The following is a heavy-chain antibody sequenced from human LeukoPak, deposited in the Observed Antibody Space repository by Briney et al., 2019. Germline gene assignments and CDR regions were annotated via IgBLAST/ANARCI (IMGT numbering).Heavy chain of an antibody. CDR3: ASFTSAAAWFDP. Sequence: GGSLRLSCAASGFTFSSYAMHWVRQAPGKGLEWVAFIRYDGSNEYFADSVKGRFTISRDNSKNTLYLQMNSLRAEDTAVYYCASFTSAAAWFDPWGQGTLVTVSS. CDR1: GFTFSSYA. J-gene: IGHJ5*02. CDR2: IRYDGSNE. V-gene: IGHV3-30*02. D-gene: IGHD6-13*01.